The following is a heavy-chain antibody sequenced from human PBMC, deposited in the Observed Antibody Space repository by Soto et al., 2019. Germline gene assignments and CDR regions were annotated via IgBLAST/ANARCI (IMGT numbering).Heavy chain of an antibody. CDR2: VSYDGSNT. CDR3: AKKITDIGAAGREVDS. CDR1: GFTFSNFG. J-gene: IGHJ4*02. D-gene: IGHD6-13*01. Sequence: QVQLVESGGGVVQPGRSLRLSCAASGFTFSNFGIHWVRQAPGKGLEWVAVVSYDGSNTYYADSVKGRFSISRDNSNNTVYLQMNSLRADDTAVYYCAKKITDIGAAGREVDSWGQGTLVTVSS. V-gene: IGHV3-30*18.